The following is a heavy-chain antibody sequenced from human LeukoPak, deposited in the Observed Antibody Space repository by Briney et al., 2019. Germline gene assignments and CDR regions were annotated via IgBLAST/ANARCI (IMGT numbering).Heavy chain of an antibody. CDR2: IYYSGST. Sequence: SETLSLTCTVSGGSISSSSYYWGWIRQPPGKGLEWIGSIYYSGSTYYNPSLKSRVTISVDTSKNQFSLKLSSVTAADTAVYYCARCKRAADYYYYYMDVWGQGTLVTVSS. CDR3: ARCKRAADYYYYYMDV. J-gene: IGHJ6*03. V-gene: IGHV4-39*07. CDR1: GGSISSSSYY. D-gene: IGHD6-25*01.